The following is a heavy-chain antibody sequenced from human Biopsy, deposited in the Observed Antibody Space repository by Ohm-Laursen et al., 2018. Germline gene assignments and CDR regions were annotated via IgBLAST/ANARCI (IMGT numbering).Heavy chain of an antibody. CDR1: GYTFINNG. D-gene: IGHD2-21*02. J-gene: IGHJ5*01. CDR3: ARVVSLCGGDCYSLDS. V-gene: IGHV1-18*01. CDR2: ISPKNGNT. Sequence: SSVEVSCKSSGYTFINNGISWVRQAPGQGLEWMGWISPKNGNTYFTQHFQDRITMTTDTSTTTAYMELKSLRSDDTAVYYCARVVSLCGGDCYSLDSWGQGTLVTVSS.